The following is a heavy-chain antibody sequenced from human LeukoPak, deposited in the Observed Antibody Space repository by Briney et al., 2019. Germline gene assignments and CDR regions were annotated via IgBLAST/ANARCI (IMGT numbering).Heavy chain of an antibody. Sequence: GASVKVSCKASGYTFTSYVISWVRQAPGQGLDWMGWISAYNGNTNYAQKLQGRVTMTTGTSTSTAYMELRSLRSDDTAVYYCARGFDIVVVPAAIAAWFDPWGQGALVTVSS. CDR2: ISAYNGNT. V-gene: IGHV1-18*01. CDR1: GYTFTSYV. D-gene: IGHD2-2*01. CDR3: ARGFDIVVVPAAIAAWFDP. J-gene: IGHJ5*02.